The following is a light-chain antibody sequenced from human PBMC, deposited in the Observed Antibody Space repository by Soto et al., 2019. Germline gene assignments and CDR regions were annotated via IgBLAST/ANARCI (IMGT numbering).Light chain of an antibody. J-gene: IGLJ2*01. V-gene: IGLV2-14*01. CDR1: SSDVGGYNY. CDR2: EVS. CDR3: SSYTSTTTLV. Sequence: QSALTQPASVSGSPGQSITISCTGTSSDVGGYNYVSWCQQHPGKAPKLMIYEVSNRPSGVSNRFSGSKSGNTASLTISGLQPEDEADYYCSSYTSTTTLVFGGGTQLTVL.